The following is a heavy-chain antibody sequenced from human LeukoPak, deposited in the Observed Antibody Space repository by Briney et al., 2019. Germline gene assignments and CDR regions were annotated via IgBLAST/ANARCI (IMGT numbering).Heavy chain of an antibody. CDR3: ASLIAVAGTRDY. Sequence: SVKVSCKASGYTFTSYDINWVRHATGQGLEWMGWMNPNSGNTGYAQKFQGRVTMTRNTSISTAYMELSSLRSEDTAVYYCASLIAVAGTRDYWGQGTLVTVSS. J-gene: IGHJ4*02. CDR2: MNPNSGNT. V-gene: IGHV1-8*01. CDR1: GYTFTSYD. D-gene: IGHD6-19*01.